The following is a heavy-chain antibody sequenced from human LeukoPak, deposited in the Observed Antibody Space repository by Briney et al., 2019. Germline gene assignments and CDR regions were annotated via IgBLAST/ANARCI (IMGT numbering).Heavy chain of an antibody. CDR1: LYAINSGYY. CDR2: MHHSGST. CDR3: ARVYSSTHNWFDT. J-gene: IGHJ5*02. V-gene: IGHV4-38-2*02. Sequence: SETLSLTCSVSLYAINSGYYWGWIRQSPGKGLEWIGSMHHSGSTDFNPSLKSRVTISIERSKNHFSLNLNSLTAADTAVYYCARVYSSTHNWFDTWGQGTQVTVSS. D-gene: IGHD2-2*01.